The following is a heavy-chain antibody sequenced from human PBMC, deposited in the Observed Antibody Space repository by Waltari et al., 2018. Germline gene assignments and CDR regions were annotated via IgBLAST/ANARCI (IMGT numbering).Heavy chain of an antibody. Sequence: QAQLVESGGGVVQPGGSLRLSCAASGFMFRTYAMHWVRQAPGKGTGWVALISYEASNDNYEHSVRGRFTISKDNSKNTLSLQMNSLRAEDTAVYYCARGYNYHSYYYGMDVWGQGTTVTVSS. CDR2: ISYEASND. CDR3: ARGYNYHSYYYGMDV. V-gene: IGHV3-30-3*01. CDR1: GFMFRTYA. J-gene: IGHJ6*02. D-gene: IGHD5-12*01.